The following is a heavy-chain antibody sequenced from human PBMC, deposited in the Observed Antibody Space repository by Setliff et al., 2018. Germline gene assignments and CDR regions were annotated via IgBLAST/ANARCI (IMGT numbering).Heavy chain of an antibody. CDR1: GFTFSTYR. CDR3: ARTCSGSGCYAGLES. V-gene: IGHV3-33*08. Sequence: GSLRLSCAASGFTFSTYRMHWVRQAPGKGLEWVAVIWDDGGNNYHADSVKGRFTISRDNSKNTLYLQMNSLRPEDTAVYYCARTCSGSGCYAGLESWGQGTPVTVSS. D-gene: IGHD2-15*01. CDR2: IWDDGGNN. J-gene: IGHJ4*02.